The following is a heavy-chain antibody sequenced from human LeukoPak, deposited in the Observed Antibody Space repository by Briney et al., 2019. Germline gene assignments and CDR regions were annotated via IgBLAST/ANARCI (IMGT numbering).Heavy chain of an antibody. D-gene: IGHD6-19*01. Sequence: SETLSLTCTVSGGPISGSTSYWDWIRQPPGKGLEWIGSIYYTGSTYYNPSLKSRLTMSVDTSENQFSLELSSVTAADTALYYCARRYGRDWYFGFDIWGQGTMLTVSS. J-gene: IGHJ3*02. CDR1: GGPISGSTSY. V-gene: IGHV4-39*01. CDR2: IYYTGST. CDR3: ARRYGRDWYFGFDI.